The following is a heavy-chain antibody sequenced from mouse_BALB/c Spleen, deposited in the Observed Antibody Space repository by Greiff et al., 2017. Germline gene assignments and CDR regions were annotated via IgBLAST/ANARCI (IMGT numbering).Heavy chain of an antibody. CDR1: GFTFSSYT. D-gene: IGHD2-1*01. CDR2: ISNGGGST. J-gene: IGHJ4*01. Sequence: EVKVVESGGGLVQPGGSLKLSCAASGFTFSSYTMSWVRQTPEKRLEWVAYISNGGGSTYYPDTVKGRFTISRDNAKNTLYLQMSSLKSEDTAMYYCARPGDYGNYDAMDYWGQGTSVTVSS. CDR3: ARPGDYGNYDAMDY. V-gene: IGHV5-12-2*01.